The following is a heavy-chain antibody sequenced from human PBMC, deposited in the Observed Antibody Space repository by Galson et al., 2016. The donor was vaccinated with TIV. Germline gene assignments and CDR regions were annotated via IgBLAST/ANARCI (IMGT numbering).Heavy chain of an antibody. Sequence: SLRLSCAASGFTFNNYAMHWVRQAPGKGLEWVSGISGSGGITYIAESVKGRFAISRDNSRDTLYLQLNSLRAEDTAVYYCAKRRNYGGDALESWGQGTTVTVS. CDR1: GFTFNNYA. V-gene: IGHV3-23*01. J-gene: IGHJ6*02. CDR2: ISGSGGIT. D-gene: IGHD4-23*01. CDR3: AKRRNYGGDALES.